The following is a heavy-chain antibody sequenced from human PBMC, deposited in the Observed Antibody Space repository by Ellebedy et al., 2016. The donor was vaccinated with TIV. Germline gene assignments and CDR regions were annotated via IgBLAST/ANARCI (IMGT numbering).Heavy chain of an antibody. V-gene: IGHV3-23*01. CDR1: GFPFRNYA. CDR2: ISGRNT. CDR3: ARDAVKNFGDGNYLDA. J-gene: IGHJ1*01. D-gene: IGHD5-24*01. Sequence: GESLKISCAASGFPFRNYAMTWVRQAPGRGLEWVATISGRNTYYASSVKGRFTISNDYSKNTLYLHMNSLRGDDTAIYYCARDAVKNFGDGNYLDAWGPGARVTVSS.